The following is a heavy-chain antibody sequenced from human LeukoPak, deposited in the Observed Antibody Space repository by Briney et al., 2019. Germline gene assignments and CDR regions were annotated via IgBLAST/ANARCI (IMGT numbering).Heavy chain of an antibody. CDR2: IIPILGIA. CDR3: ARANGGYYDFWSGYFDY. J-gene: IGHJ4*02. D-gene: IGHD3-3*01. Sequence: ASVKVSCKASGGTFSSYAISWVRQAPGQGLEWMGRIIPILGIANYAQKLQGRVTMTTDTSTSTAYMELRSLRSDDTAVYYCARANGGYYDFWSGYFDYRGQGTLVTVSS. V-gene: IGHV1-69*04. CDR1: GGTFSSYA.